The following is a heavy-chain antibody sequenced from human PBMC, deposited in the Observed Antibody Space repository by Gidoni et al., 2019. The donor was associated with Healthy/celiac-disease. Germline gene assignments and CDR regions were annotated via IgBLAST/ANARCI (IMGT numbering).Heavy chain of an antibody. D-gene: IGHD4-17*01. CDR1: GFTFRSDA. Sequence: EVQLLESGGGLVQPGGSLRLSCAASGFTFRSDAMRWVRQAPGKGLAWVSAISGSGGSTYYSDSVKGRFTISRDNSKNTLYLQMNSLRAEDTAVYYCAKYGDYDYDYGMDVWGQGTTVTVSS. CDR3: AKYGDYDYDYGMDV. J-gene: IGHJ6*02. CDR2: ISGSGGST. V-gene: IGHV3-23*01.